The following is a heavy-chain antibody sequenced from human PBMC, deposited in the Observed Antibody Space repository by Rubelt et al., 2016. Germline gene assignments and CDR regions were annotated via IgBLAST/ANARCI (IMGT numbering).Heavy chain of an antibody. CDR2: ISGSGGAT. CDR1: GFTFSTYA. CDR3: ARDENCGGDCYGY. V-gene: IGHV3-23*04. D-gene: IGHD2-21*01. Sequence: EVQLVESGGDLVQPGGSLRLSCAASGFTFSTYAMSWFRQSPGKGLEWVSGISGSGGATVDADSVKGRFSVSRDNSENTLYLQMNSLRAEDTAVYYCARDENCGGDCYGYWGQGTLVTVSS. J-gene: IGHJ4*02.